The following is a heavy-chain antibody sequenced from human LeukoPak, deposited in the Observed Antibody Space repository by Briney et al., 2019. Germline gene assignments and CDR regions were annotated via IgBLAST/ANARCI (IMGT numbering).Heavy chain of an antibody. CDR2: VSSSGEYT. D-gene: IGHD2-21*01. J-gene: IGHJ4*02. Sequence: GGSLRLSCAAFGFTFSSYAMSWVRQAPGKGLEWVSTVSSSGEYTYYADSVKGRFTISRDKSKNTLFLLMDSLRGEDTAVCYCAKDKAVVINTKNDYWGQGTLVTVSS. CDR3: AKDKAVVINTKNDY. CDR1: GFTFSSYA. V-gene: IGHV3-23*01.